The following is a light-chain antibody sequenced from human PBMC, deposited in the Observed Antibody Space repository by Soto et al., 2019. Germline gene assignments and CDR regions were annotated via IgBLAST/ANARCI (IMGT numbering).Light chain of an antibody. CDR2: GAS. V-gene: IGKV3-20*01. CDR1: QSVSSGY. CDR3: QQYGSSPQT. J-gene: IGKJ1*01. Sequence: IVMTQSPATLSVSPWERATLSCRASQSVSSGYLAWYQQKPGQAPRLLIYGASIRAAGIPDRFSGSGSGADFTLTISRLEPEDFAVYYCQQYGSSPQTFGQGTKVDIK.